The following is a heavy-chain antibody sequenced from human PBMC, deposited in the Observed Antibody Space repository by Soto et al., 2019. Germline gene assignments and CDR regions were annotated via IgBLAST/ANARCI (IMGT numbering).Heavy chain of an antibody. J-gene: IGHJ6*02. CDR1: GDTFSSYT. Sequence: QVQLVQSGAEVKKPGSSVKVSCRASGDTFSSYTVNWLRQAPGRGLEWMGRIIPILTTTDCGQNFLGRLTITADKATNTVYMEVRSLRSEDTAVYYCATRRYCGYDCYYKHYYGMDVCGQGTTVILAS. V-gene: IGHV1-69*08. CDR2: IIPILTTT. CDR3: ATRRYCGYDCYYKHYYGMDV. D-gene: IGHD2-21*02.